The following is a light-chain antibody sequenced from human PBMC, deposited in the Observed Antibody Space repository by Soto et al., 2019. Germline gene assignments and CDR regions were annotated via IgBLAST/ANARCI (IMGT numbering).Light chain of an antibody. Sequence: EIVLKQSPATLSLSPGERATVSCRAIQSVSTNLGWYHQKAGQAPRLLIYDASNRATGIPARFSGSGSGTDFTPTISSLEPEGVAVYYCQHGGNFGPGTRLEIK. J-gene: IGKJ5*01. V-gene: IGKV3-11*01. CDR3: QHGGN. CDR1: QSVSTN. CDR2: DAS.